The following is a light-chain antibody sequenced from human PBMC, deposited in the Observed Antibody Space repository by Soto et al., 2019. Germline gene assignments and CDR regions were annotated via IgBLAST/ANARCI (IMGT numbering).Light chain of an antibody. Sequence: LTQPASMSGSPGQSITISCTGTSSDVGSYNLVSWYQQHPGKAPKLMIYEGSKRPSGVSNRFSGSKSGNTASLTISGLQAEDEADYYCCSYAGSSTYYVFGTGTKVTVL. CDR1: SSDVGSYNL. V-gene: IGLV2-23*01. CDR3: CSYAGSSTYYV. J-gene: IGLJ1*01. CDR2: EGS.